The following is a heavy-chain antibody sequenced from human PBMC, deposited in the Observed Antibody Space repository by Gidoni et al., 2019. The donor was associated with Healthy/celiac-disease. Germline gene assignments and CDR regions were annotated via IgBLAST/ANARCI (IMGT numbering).Heavy chain of an antibody. J-gene: IGHJ6*03. CDR1: GFTFSSYA. CDR3: ARDQQWLENYMDV. CDR2: ISYNGSNK. V-gene: IGHV3-30-3*01. Sequence: QVQLVESWGGVVQTGRSLRHSCADAGFTFSSYAMQWVRQAPGKRLDWVAIISYNGSNKYYADSVKGRFTISRDNSKNTLYLQMNSLRAEDTAVYYCARDQQWLENYMDVWGKGTTVTVSS. D-gene: IGHD6-19*01.